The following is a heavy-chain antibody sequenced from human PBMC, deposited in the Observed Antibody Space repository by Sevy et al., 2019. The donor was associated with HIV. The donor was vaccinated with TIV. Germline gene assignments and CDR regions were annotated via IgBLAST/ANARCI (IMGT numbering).Heavy chain of an antibody. J-gene: IGHJ4*02. V-gene: IGHV4-59*01. CDR1: GDSISNKY. D-gene: IGHD2-2*02. CDR3: TISLMFPIRIFRNIQFDY. CDR2: FSHSGLT. Sequence: SEILSLTCTVSGDSISNKYWSWIRQPPGKGLEWIGYFSHSGLTNYNPSLKRGITISEDTSKNHFPLKLTSVTAADTAVYYCTISLMFPIRIFRNIQFDYCGQGILVTVSS.